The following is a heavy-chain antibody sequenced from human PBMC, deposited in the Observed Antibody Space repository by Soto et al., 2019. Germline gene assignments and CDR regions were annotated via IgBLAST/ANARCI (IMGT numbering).Heavy chain of an antibody. V-gene: IGHV3-23*01. CDR1: GFTFRSYP. CDR3: AKGGLLPRANRWF. J-gene: IGHJ4*02. Sequence: GGSLRLSCAASGFTFRSYPMTWARQSPGKGLDWVSTISGSGVDTYYPDSVKGRVTISRDNSKNTLYLQINSLRAEDTAVYYCAKGGLLPRANRWFWGQGTLVTVSS. D-gene: IGHD2-2*01. CDR2: ISGSGVDT.